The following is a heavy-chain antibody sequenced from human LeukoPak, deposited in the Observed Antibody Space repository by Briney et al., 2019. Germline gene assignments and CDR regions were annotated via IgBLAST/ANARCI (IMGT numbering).Heavy chain of an antibody. CDR2: INHSGST. Sequence: SETLSLTCAVYGGSFSGYYWSWIRQPPGKGLEWIGEINHSGSTNYNPSLKSRVTISVDTSKNQFSLKLSSVTAADTAVYYCASCDYDFWSGYYRPFDYWGQGTLVTVSS. CDR3: ASCDYDFWSGYYRPFDY. CDR1: GGSFSGYY. V-gene: IGHV4-34*01. J-gene: IGHJ4*02. D-gene: IGHD3-3*01.